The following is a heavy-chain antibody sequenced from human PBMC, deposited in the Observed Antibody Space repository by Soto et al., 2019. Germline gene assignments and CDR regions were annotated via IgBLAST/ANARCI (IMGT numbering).Heavy chain of an antibody. V-gene: IGHV4-59*01. CDR1: GGSISSYY. CDR3: ARDRSGGLFDP. D-gene: IGHD2-15*01. CDR2: IYYSGST. Sequence: QVQLQESGPGLVKPSETLSLTCTVSGGSISSYYWSWIRQPPGKGLEWIGYIYYSGSTNYNPSLKSRVTISVDTSKNQFSLKLSSVTAADTAVYYCARDRSGGLFDPWGQGTLVTVSS. J-gene: IGHJ5*02.